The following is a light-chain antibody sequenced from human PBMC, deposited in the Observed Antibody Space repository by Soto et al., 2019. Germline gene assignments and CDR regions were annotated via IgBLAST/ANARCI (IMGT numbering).Light chain of an antibody. V-gene: IGKV3-20*01. CDR2: DTS. J-gene: IGKJ1*01. CDR1: QSVGGNS. Sequence: ETVLTQSPGNLSLSPGERATVSCRASQSVGGNSLAWYQQRPGQAPRLLIYDTSKRATGIPDRFSGSGSGTDFTLTISRLEPADFAVYYCQQYQNSPRTFGQGTKVEIK. CDR3: QQYQNSPRT.